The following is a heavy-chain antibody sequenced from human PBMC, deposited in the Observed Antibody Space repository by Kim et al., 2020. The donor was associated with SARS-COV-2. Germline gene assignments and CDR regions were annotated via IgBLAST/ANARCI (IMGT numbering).Heavy chain of an antibody. D-gene: IGHD2-2*01. CDR3: ARAGYCSSTSCYYFDY. V-gene: IGHV3-74*01. CDR2: INSDGSGT. Sequence: GGSLRLSCAASGFTFSSYWMHWVRQAPGKGLVWVSRINSDGSGTSYADSVKGRFTISRDNAKNTLYLQMNSLRAEDTAVYYCARAGYCSSTSCYYFDYWGQGTLVTVSS. CDR1: GFTFSSYW. J-gene: IGHJ4*02.